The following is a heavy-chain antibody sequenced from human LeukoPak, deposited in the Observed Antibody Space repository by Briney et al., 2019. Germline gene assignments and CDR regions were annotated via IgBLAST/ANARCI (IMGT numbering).Heavy chain of an antibody. CDR3: AKHGSLSTTILPDY. CDR2: ISTTGGNT. J-gene: IGHJ4*02. V-gene: IGHV3-23*01. Sequence: TGGSLRLSCAASGFTFSSYAMTWVRQAPGKGLEWVSTISTTGGNTYYADSVKGRFTISRDKSKSTLYPQMDSLRAEDTAVYYCAKHGSLSTTILPDYWGQGTLVTVSS. CDR1: GFTFSSYA. D-gene: IGHD1-26*01.